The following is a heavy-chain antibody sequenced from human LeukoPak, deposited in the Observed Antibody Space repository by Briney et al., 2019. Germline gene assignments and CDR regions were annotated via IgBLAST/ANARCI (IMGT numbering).Heavy chain of an antibody. CDR3: ARLYWTGGGCYFP. Sequence: GGSLRLSCAASGFTFHDYAMHWVRQAPGKGLEWVSGISWNSGIIGYADSVKGRFTTSRDNAKNSLYLQMNSLRAEDTAVYYCARLYWTGGGCYFPWGQGTLVTVSS. D-gene: IGHD2-8*02. V-gene: IGHV3-9*01. CDR2: ISWNSGII. J-gene: IGHJ4*02. CDR1: GFTFHDYA.